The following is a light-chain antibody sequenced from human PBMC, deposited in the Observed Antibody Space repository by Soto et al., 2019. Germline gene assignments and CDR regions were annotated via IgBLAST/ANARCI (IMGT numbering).Light chain of an antibody. CDR1: QSVSSN. CDR2: GAS. J-gene: IGKJ1*01. CDR3: QQYNNRRT. V-gene: IGKV3-15*01. Sequence: EIVMTRSPATLSVSPGERATLSCRASQSVSSNLAWYQQKPGQAPRLLIYGASTRATGIPARFSGSGSGTEFTLTISSLQSEDFAVYYCQQYNNRRTFGQGTKVEIK.